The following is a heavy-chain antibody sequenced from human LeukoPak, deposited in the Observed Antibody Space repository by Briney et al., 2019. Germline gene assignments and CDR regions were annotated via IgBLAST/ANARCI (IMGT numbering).Heavy chain of an antibody. CDR3: ARDTGGSSSN. CDR1: GGSISGSNYY. D-gene: IGHD6-13*01. J-gene: IGHJ4*02. V-gene: IGHV4-61*02. CDR2: IYTSGST. Sequence: SETLSLTCTVSGGSISGSNYYWSWIRQPAGKGLEWIGRIYTSGSTDYSPSLKSRVTISVDRSKNQFSLKLSSVTAADTAVYYCARDTGGSSSNWGQGTLVTVSS.